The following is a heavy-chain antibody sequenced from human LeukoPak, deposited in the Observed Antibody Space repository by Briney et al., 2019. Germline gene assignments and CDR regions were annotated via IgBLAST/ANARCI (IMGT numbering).Heavy chain of an antibody. D-gene: IGHD3-10*01. CDR2: ILYDGVNR. J-gene: IGHJ4*02. CDR1: GFSFSSYG. V-gene: IGHV3-30*03. CDR3: AREGYYGSGSPPSLYFDY. Sequence: GGSLRLSCVASGFSFSSYGMHWVRQAPGKGLEWVAGILYDGVNRYYANSVKGRFTVSRDTSENTLYLQMNSLRPEDTAIYYCAREGYYGSGSPPSLYFDYWGQGTLVTVSS.